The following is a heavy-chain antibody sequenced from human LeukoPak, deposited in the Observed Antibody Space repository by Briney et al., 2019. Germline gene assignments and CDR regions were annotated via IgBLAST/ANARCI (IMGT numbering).Heavy chain of an antibody. J-gene: IGHJ4*02. V-gene: IGHV3-11*04. Sequence: GGSLRLSCAAPGFTFSDYYMSWIRQAPGKGLEWVSYISSSGSTIYYADSVKGRFTISRDNAKNSLYLQMNSLRAEDTAVYYCAREGVVTWELTDYWGQGTLVTVSS. CDR1: GFTFSDYY. CDR3: AREGVVTWELTDY. D-gene: IGHD1-26*01. CDR2: ISSSGSTI.